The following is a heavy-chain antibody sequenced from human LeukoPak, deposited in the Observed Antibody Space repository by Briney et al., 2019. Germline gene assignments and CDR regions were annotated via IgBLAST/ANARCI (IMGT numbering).Heavy chain of an antibody. CDR1: GDSISSNYW. V-gene: IGHV4-4*02. CDR2: IHHSEST. J-gene: IGHJ4*02. Sequence: SGTLSLTCAVSGDSISSNYWWTWVRQPPGKGLEWIGEIHHSESTNFNPSLKSRVTISVDKSKNHFSLSLTSVSAADTAVYYCARGIPGYFGTSGYYYEYWGQGILVTVSS. CDR3: ARGIPGYFGTSGYYYEY. D-gene: IGHD3-22*01.